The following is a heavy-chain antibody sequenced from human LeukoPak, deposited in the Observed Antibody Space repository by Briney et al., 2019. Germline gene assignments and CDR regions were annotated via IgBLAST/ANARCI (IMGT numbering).Heavy chain of an antibody. CDR3: AKGKVNHLGALDY. Sequence: GGSLRLSCAASGFTFSSYAMTWVRQIPGKGLEWVSTISESGGGSYSGGGTYHGDSVTGRFIISKDGSTNTLFLQMDSLRADDTGIYYCAKGKVNHLGALDYWGQGALVTVSS. CDR2: ISESGGGSYSGGGT. D-gene: IGHD1-26*01. J-gene: IGHJ4*02. CDR1: GFTFSSYA. V-gene: IGHV3-23*01.